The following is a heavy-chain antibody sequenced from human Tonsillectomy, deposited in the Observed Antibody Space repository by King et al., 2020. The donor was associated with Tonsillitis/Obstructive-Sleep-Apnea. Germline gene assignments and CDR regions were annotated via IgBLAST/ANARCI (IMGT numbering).Heavy chain of an antibody. J-gene: IGHJ5*02. Sequence: VQLVESGGGVVQPGRSLRLSCAASGFTFSPYAMHWVRQAPGKGLEWVAVISHDETKKYYADSVKGRFSISRDNSKNTLYLQMNSLRAEDTAVYYCARXFXSSIXCYILXRWGXGTLVTVSS. CDR2: ISHDETKK. D-gene: IGHD2-2*01. V-gene: IGHV3-30*04. CDR1: GFTFSPYA. CDR3: ARXFXSSIXCYILXR.